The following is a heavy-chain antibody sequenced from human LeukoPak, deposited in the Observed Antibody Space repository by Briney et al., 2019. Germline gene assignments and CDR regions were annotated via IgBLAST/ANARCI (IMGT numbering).Heavy chain of an antibody. CDR1: GFTFSNYG. V-gene: IGHV3-33*01. CDR3: AREGPRGNSQFDY. CDR2: IWYDGSNK. Sequence: SGGPLRLSCAASGFTFSNYGMHWVRQAPGKGLEWVALIWYDGSNKYYTDSVKGRFTISRDNSKNTLYLHMNSLRAEDTALYYCAREGPRGNSQFDYWGQGTLVTVSS. J-gene: IGHJ4*02. D-gene: IGHD2/OR15-2a*01.